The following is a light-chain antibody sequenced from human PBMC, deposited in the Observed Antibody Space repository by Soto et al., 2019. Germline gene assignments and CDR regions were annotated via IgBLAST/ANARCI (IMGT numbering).Light chain of an antibody. CDR1: QSVGSN. CDR2: GAS. CDR3: QQYDSSPKT. J-gene: IGKJ1*01. Sequence: VMTRSPGTLSVSPGERATLSCRASQSVGSNLAWYQQKPGQPPRLLIYGASTRAAGIPARFSGSGSGRQFTLTISSLQSEDFAVYYCQQYDSSPKTFGQGTKVAIK. V-gene: IGKV3-15*01.